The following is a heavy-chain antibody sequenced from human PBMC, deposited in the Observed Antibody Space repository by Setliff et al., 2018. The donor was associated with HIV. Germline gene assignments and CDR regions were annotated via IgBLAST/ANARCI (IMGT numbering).Heavy chain of an antibody. CDR3: ARCGAGEWHLYMDV. V-gene: IGHV1-69*02. Sequence: SVKVSCKASGGTFISYTINWVRQAPGQGLEWMGRSIPILGIGNDEQAQKFKGRVTFTADKSTSTVYMELSSLRSEDTAVYYCARCGAGEWHLYMDVWGKGTAVTVSS. CDR2: SIPILGIG. J-gene: IGHJ6*03. CDR1: GGTFISYT. D-gene: IGHD3-16*01.